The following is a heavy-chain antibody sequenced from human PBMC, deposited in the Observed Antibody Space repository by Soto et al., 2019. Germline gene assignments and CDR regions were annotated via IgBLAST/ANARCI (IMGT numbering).Heavy chain of an antibody. V-gene: IGHV3-23*01. CDR3: AKDDLHIRFSDP. D-gene: IGHD3-3*01. Sequence: GGSLRLSCAASGFTFSTFAMSWVRQAPGKGLEWVSSITHNGGRTSYADSVKGRFTISRDNSKNTLHLQMDSLRAEDTAVYYCAKDDLHIRFSDPWGQGTLVTVSS. J-gene: IGHJ5*02. CDR1: GFTFSTFA. CDR2: ITHNGGRT.